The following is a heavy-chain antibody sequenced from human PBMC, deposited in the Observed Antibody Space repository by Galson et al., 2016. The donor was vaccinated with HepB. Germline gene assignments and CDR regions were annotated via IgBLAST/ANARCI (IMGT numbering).Heavy chain of an antibody. D-gene: IGHD3-3*01. CDR2: IRSSSSTI. CDR3: ARDRVSGDFWSGYYTGIGMDV. V-gene: IGHV3-48*02. Sequence: SLRLSCAASGFTFSSYSMNWVRQAPGKGLEWVSYIRSSSSTIDYADSVTGRFTLSRDNAKNSLYLQMNSLRDEDTAVYYCARDRVSGDFWSGYYTGIGMDVWGQGTTVTVSS. J-gene: IGHJ6*02. CDR1: GFTFSSYS.